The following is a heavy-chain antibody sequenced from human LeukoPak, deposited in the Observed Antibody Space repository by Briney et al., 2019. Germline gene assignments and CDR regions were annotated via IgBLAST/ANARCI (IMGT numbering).Heavy chain of an antibody. CDR3: ARRKIVRGVPDY. Sequence: PSETLSLTCAVYGGSFSGYYWSWIRQPPGKGLEWIGEINHSGSTNYNPSLKSRVTISVDTSKNQFSLKLSSVTAADTAVYYCARRKIVRGVPDYWGQGTLVTVSS. V-gene: IGHV4-34*01. J-gene: IGHJ4*02. CDR1: GGSFSGYY. CDR2: INHSGST. D-gene: IGHD3-10*01.